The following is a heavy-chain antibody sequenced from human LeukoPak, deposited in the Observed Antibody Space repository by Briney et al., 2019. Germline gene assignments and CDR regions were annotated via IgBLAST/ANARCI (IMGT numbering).Heavy chain of an antibody. D-gene: IGHD2-15*01. CDR2: ISSSGSTI. CDR1: GFTFSSYE. Sequence: PGGSLRPSCAASGFTFSSYEMNWVRQAPGKGLEWVSYISSSGSTIYYADSVKGRFTISRDNAKNTLYLQMNSLRAEDTAVYYCARDQRCSGGSCYPGFDYWGQGTLVTVSS. CDR3: ARDQRCSGGSCYPGFDY. J-gene: IGHJ4*02. V-gene: IGHV3-48*03.